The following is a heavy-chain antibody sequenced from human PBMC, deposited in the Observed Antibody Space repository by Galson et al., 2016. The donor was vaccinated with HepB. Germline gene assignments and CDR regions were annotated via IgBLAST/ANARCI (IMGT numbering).Heavy chain of an antibody. D-gene: IGHD3-10*01. Sequence: SLRLSCAASGFAFSYYWMHWVRPAPGKGLVWVSHTNSDGSNTYYADSVKGRFTISRDNAKNTLYLQMNSLRAEDMAIYYCARDRGGDIIRGFDYWGQGTLVTVSS. CDR3: ARDRGGDIIRGFDY. CDR2: TNSDGSNT. CDR1: GFAFSYYW. J-gene: IGHJ4*02. V-gene: IGHV3-74*01.